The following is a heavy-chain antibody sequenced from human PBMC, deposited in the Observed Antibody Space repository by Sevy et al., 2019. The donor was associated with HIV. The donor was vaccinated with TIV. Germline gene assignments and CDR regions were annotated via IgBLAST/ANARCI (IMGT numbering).Heavy chain of an antibody. Sequence: GGCLRLSCGASGFSFSSYSMNWVRQAPGKGLEWVSYITRSDSARDYADSVKGRFTISRDNAKNSLFLQMNSLRVEDTAVYYCVRTVSGSYRYDDYWGQGTLVTVSS. CDR3: VRTVSGSYRYDDY. J-gene: IGHJ4*02. CDR1: GFSFSSYS. CDR2: ITRSDSAR. V-gene: IGHV3-48*01. D-gene: IGHD3-16*02.